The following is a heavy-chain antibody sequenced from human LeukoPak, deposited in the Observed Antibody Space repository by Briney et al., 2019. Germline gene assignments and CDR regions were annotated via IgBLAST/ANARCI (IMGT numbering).Heavy chain of an antibody. J-gene: IGHJ4*02. D-gene: IGHD3-10*01. CDR1: GLTVSTTS. CDR3: AREGYYGSGSPPSLYFDY. CDR2: TSSDLNVK. Sequence: GGSLRLSCAASGLTVSTTSMTWVRQAPGKGLEWVAVTSSDLNVKLYADSVKGRFTISRDNSRSTLYLQMNSLRPEDTAIYYCAREGYYGSGSPPSLYFDYWGQGTLVTVSS. V-gene: IGHV3-30*03.